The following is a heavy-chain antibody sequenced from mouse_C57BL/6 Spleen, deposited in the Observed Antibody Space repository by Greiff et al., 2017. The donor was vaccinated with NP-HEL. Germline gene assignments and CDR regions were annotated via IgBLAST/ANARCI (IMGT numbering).Heavy chain of an antibody. Sequence: EVQLVESEGGLVQPGSSMKLSCTASGFTFSDYYMAWVRQVPEKGLEWVANINYDGSSTNYLDSLKSRFIISRDNSKNILYLQMSSLKSEDTATYYCARGLGSSYGYAMDYWGQGTSVTVSS. CDR2: INYDGSST. V-gene: IGHV5-16*01. D-gene: IGHD1-1*01. J-gene: IGHJ4*01. CDR1: GFTFSDYY. CDR3: ARGLGSSYGYAMDY.